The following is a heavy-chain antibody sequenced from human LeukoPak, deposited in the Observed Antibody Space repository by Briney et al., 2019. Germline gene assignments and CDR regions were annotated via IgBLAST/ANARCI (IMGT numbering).Heavy chain of an antibody. CDR1: GGSISSTGYY. Sequence: ASETLSLTCTVSGGSISSTGYYWAWIRQPPGKGLEWIGNIYYSGINYYNPSLRSRVTISVDTSKNQFSLKVSSVTAADAAVYYCARDDILTGSFDFWGQGTLVTVSS. CDR3: ARDDILTGSFDF. CDR2: IYYSGIN. V-gene: IGHV4-39*02. D-gene: IGHD3-9*01. J-gene: IGHJ4*02.